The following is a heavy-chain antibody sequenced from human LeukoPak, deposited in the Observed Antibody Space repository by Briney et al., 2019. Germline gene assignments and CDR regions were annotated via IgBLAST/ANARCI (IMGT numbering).Heavy chain of an antibody. Sequence: SETLSLTCTVSGGSISSYYWSWIRQPPGKGLEWIGCIYYSGSTNYNPSLKSRVTISVDTSKNQFSLKLSSVTAADTAVYYCARENYYYSSGYIDYWGQGTLVTVSS. CDR1: GGSISSYY. V-gene: IGHV4-59*01. J-gene: IGHJ4*02. CDR3: ARENYYYSSGYIDY. D-gene: IGHD3-22*01. CDR2: IYYSGST.